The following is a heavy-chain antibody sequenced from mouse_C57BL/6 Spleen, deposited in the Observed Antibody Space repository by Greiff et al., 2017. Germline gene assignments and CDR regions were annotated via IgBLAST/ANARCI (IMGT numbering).Heavy chain of an antibody. V-gene: IGHV1-15*01. CDR1: GYTFTDYE. J-gene: IGHJ2*01. D-gene: IGHD1-1*01. CDR2: IDPETGGT. CDR3: TRLPTYYGGLNYFDY. Sequence: VQVVESGAELVRPGASVTLSCKASGYTFTDYEMHWVKQTPVHGLEWIGAIDPETGGTAYNQKFKGKAILTADKSSSTAYMELRSLTSEDSAVYYCTRLPTYYGGLNYFDYWGKGTTLTVSS.